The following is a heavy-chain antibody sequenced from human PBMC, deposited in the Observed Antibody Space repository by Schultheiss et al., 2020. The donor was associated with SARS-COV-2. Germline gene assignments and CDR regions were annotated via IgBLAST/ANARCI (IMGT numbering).Heavy chain of an antibody. J-gene: IGHJ4*02. V-gene: IGHV4-31*03. Sequence: SETLSLTCTVSGGSISSGGYYWSWIRQHPGKGLEWIGYIYYSGSTNYNPSLKSRVTISVDKSKNQFSLKLSSVTAADTAVYYCARDAPYGDYLDYWGQGTLVTVSS. CDR1: GGSISSGGYY. D-gene: IGHD4-17*01. CDR2: IYYSGST. CDR3: ARDAPYGDYLDY.